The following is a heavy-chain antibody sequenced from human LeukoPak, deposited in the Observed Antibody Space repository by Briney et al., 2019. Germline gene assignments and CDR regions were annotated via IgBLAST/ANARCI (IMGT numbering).Heavy chain of an antibody. V-gene: IGHV1-46*01. J-gene: IGHJ4*02. CDR1: GYTFTSYY. CDR2: INPSGGST. Sequence: ASVKVSCKASGYTFTSYYMHWVRQAPGQGLEWMGIINPSGGSTSYAQKFQGRVTVTRDTSTSTVYMELSSLRSEDTAVYYCARDGLGGESDYWGQGTLVTVSS. D-gene: IGHD3-10*01. CDR3: ARDGLGGESDY.